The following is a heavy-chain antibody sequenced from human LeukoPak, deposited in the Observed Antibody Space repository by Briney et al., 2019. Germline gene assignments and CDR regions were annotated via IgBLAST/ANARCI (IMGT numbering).Heavy chain of an antibody. D-gene: IGHD3-3*01. V-gene: IGHV3-7*01. Sequence: GGSLRLSCAASGFTFSSHWMSWVRQAPGKGLEWVANINPPGSDNNYVDSVKGRFTIPRDNAKNSLYLQIESLRAENPAVFYCARSRTSFGVVIMGAFDIWGQKTMVTASS. J-gene: IGHJ3*02. CDR2: INPPGSDN. CDR1: GFTFSSHW. CDR3: ARSRTSFGVVIMGAFDI.